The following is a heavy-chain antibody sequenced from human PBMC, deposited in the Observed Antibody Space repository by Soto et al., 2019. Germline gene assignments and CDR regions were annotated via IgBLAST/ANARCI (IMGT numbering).Heavy chain of an antibody. CDR2: IWYDGSNK. V-gene: IGHV3-33*06. Sequence: PGGSLRLSCAASGFTFSSYGLHWVRQAPGKGLEWLAVIWYDGSNKYYADSVKGRFTISRDNSKNTLYLQMNSLRAEDTAVYYCAKGQVLWFGGGDAFDIGGQGTMVTVSS. CDR3: AKGQVLWFGGGDAFDI. J-gene: IGHJ3*02. CDR1: GFTFSSYG. D-gene: IGHD3-10*01.